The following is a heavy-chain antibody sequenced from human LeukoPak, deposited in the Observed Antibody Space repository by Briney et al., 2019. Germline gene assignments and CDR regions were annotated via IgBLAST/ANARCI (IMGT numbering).Heavy chain of an antibody. CDR3: AKAGLGYCSSTSCYFDY. CDR1: GFTFSSYA. J-gene: IGHJ4*02. CDR2: ISGSGGST. D-gene: IGHD2-2*01. Sequence: GGFLRLSCAASGFTFSSYAMSWVRQAPGKGLEWVSAISGSGGSTYYADSVKGRFTISRDNSKNTLYLQMNSLRAEDTAVYYCAKAGLGYCSSTSCYFDYWGQGTLVTVSS. V-gene: IGHV3-23*01.